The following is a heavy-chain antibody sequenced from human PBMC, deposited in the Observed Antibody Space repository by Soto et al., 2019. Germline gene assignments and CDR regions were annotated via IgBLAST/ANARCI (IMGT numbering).Heavy chain of an antibody. Sequence: LRLSCAASGFTFSSYWMHWVRQVPEKGLVWVSRINSDGSITNYADAVKGRFTISRDNVKNTLYLQMNSLRAEDTAVYYCVRYPRSVGGSYRPDYWGQGTLVTVSS. D-gene: IGHD3-16*02. J-gene: IGHJ4*02. CDR2: INSDGSIT. CDR3: VRYPRSVGGSYRPDY. CDR1: GFTFSSYW. V-gene: IGHV3-74*01.